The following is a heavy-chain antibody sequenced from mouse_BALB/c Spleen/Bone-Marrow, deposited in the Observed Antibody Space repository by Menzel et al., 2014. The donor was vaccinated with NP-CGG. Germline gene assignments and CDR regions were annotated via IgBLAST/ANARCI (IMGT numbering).Heavy chain of an antibody. V-gene: IGHV14-3*02. J-gene: IGHJ4*01. Sequence: EVQLQQSGAELVKPGASVKLSCTASGFNIKDTYMHWVKQRPEQGLEWIGRIDPANGNIKYDPKFQGKATITADTSSNTASLQLSSLTSEDPTVYYCARWEYYAMDYWGQGTSVTVSS. CDR3: ARWEYYAMDY. CDR1: GFNIKDTY. CDR2: IDPANGNI. D-gene: IGHD4-1*01.